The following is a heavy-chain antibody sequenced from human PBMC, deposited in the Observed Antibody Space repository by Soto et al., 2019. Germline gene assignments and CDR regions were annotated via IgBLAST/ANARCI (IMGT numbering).Heavy chain of an antibody. CDR3: ARARDIVLVPAAIDPHFWSGSIPPTDGMDV. J-gene: IGHJ6*02. CDR1: GYTFTSQN. D-gene: IGHD2-2*01. CDR2: IRPSGGST. Sequence: ASVKVSCKASGYTFTSQNMHWVRQAPGQGLEWMGIIRPSGGSTSYAQKFQGRVTMTRDTSTSTVYMELSSLRSEDTAVYYCARARDIVLVPAAIDPHFWSGSIPPTDGMDVWGQGTTVTVSS. V-gene: IGHV1-46*01.